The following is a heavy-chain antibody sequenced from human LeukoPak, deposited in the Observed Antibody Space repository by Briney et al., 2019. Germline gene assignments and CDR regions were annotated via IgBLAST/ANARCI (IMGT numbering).Heavy chain of an antibody. V-gene: IGHV4-34*01. CDR3: ARAGALAAAGTLNWFDP. CDR1: GGSFSGYY. CDR2: INHSGST. D-gene: IGHD6-13*01. J-gene: IGHJ5*02. Sequence: PSETLSLTCAVYGGSFSGYYWSWIRQPPGKGLEWIGEINHSGSTNYNPSLKSRVTISVDTSKNQFSLKLSSVTAADTAVYYCARAGALAAAGTLNWFDPWGQGTLVTVSS.